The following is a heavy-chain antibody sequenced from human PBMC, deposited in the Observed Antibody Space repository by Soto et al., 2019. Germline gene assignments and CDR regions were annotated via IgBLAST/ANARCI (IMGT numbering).Heavy chain of an antibody. Sequence: SETLSLTCTVSGGSIISDYWSWILQPPGKGLEWIGYIYYSGSTNYNPSLKSRVTISVDTSKNQFSLKLSSVTAADTAVYYCARGGTTYYYGSGSYFDGMDFWGQGTTVTVSS. J-gene: IGHJ6*02. V-gene: IGHV4-59*01. CDR3: ARGGTTYYYGSGSYFDGMDF. D-gene: IGHD3-10*01. CDR1: GGSIISDY. CDR2: IYYSGST.